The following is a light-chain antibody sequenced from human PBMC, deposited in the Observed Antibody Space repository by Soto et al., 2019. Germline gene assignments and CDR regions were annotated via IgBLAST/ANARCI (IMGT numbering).Light chain of an antibody. V-gene: IGKV1-39*01. Sequence: DIQMTQSPSSLSASVGDRVTITCRAGQSISSYLTWYQKKPGKAPKLLIYAASSLRSGVPSRFRGSGSGTDFTLTISSLQPEDCATYYCQQSYSTPPTFGQGTRLEIK. J-gene: IGKJ5*01. CDR2: AAS. CDR3: QQSYSTPPT. CDR1: QSISSY.